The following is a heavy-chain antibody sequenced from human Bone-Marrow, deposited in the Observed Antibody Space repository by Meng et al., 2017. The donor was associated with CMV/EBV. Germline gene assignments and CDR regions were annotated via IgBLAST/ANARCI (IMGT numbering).Heavy chain of an antibody. CDR1: GFTFSDYY. CDR3: AREEGYYYYYGMDV. Sequence: GESLKISCAASGFTFSDYYMSWIRQAPGKGLEWVSYISSSGSTIYYADSVKGRFTISRDNAKNSLYLQMNSLRAEDTAVYYCAREEGYYYYYGMDVWGQGTTVTVSS. CDR2: ISSSGSTI. V-gene: IGHV3-11*04. J-gene: IGHJ6*02.